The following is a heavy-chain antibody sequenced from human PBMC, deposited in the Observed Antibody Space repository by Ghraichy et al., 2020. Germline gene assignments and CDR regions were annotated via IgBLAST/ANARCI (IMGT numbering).Heavy chain of an antibody. V-gene: IGHV4-39*01. CDR3: ASQQCLAQYFQH. J-gene: IGHJ1*01. CDR1: GGSISSSSYY. D-gene: IGHD6-19*01. CDR2: IYYSGST. Sequence: SETLSLTCTVSGGSISSSSYYWGWIRQPPGKGLEWIGSIYYSGSTYYNPSLKSRVTISVDTSKNQFSLKLSSVTAADTAVYYCASQQCLAQYFQHWGQGTLVTVSS.